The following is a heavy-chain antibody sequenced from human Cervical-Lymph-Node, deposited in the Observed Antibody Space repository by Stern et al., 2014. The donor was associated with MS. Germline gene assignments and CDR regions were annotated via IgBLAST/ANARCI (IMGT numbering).Heavy chain of an antibody. J-gene: IGHJ4*02. Sequence: VQLVESGAEVKKPGSSVKVSCKASGGTFNTNVISWVRQAPGQGLEWMGGIIPIFGTALYAQKFQGRVTITANESTGAVYMELSSLRSEDTPVYYCARAAYSTSSYNYWGQGTLVIVSS. D-gene: IGHD6-6*01. CDR3: ARAAYSTSSYNY. V-gene: IGHV1-69*01. CDR2: IIPIFGTA. CDR1: GGTFNTNV.